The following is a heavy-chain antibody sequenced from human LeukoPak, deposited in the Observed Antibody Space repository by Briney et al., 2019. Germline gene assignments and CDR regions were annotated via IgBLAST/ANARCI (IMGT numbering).Heavy chain of an antibody. CDR2: IYYSGSA. J-gene: IGHJ3*02. V-gene: IGHV4-59*08. CDR3: ARLLVVDTAMVDAFDI. D-gene: IGHD5-18*01. CDR1: GGSISSYY. Sequence: SETLSLTCTVSGGSISSYYWSWIRQPPGKGLEWIGYIYYSGSANYNPSLKNRVTISVDTSKNQFSLKLSSVTAADTAVYYCARLLVVDTAMVDAFDIWGQGTMVTVSS.